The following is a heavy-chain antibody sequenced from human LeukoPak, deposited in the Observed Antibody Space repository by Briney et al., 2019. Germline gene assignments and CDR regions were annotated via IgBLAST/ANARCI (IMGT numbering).Heavy chain of an antibody. CDR1: GGSISTYK. Sequence: SETLSLTCTVSGGSISTYKWSWIRQPAGKGLEWIGRVFTSGSTNYNPSPKSRVTMSLDTPKNQFSLKLSSVTAADTAVYYCARGENYFDPWGQGTLVTVSS. CDR3: ARGENYFDP. V-gene: IGHV4-4*07. D-gene: IGHD4-17*01. J-gene: IGHJ5*02. CDR2: VFTSGST.